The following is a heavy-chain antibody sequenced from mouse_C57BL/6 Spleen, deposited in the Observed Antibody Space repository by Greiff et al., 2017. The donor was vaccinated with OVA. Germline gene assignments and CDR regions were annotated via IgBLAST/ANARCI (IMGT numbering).Heavy chain of an antibody. V-gene: IGHV1-22*01. CDR1: GYTFTDYN. CDR3: ARRGTVGATPAYGTMDY. CDR2: INPNNGGT. D-gene: IGHD1-1*01. J-gene: IGHJ4*01. Sequence: EVQLQQSGPELVKPGASVKMSCKASGYTFTDYNMHWVKQSHGQSLEWIGYINPNNGGTSYNQKFKGKATLTVNKSSSTAYMELRSLTSEDSAVYDCARRGTVGATPAYGTMDYWGQGTSVTVSS.